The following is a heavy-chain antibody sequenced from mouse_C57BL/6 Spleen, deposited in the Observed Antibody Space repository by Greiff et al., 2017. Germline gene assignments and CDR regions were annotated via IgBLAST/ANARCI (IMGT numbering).Heavy chain of an antibody. Sequence: EVMLVESGGGLVKPGGSLKLSCAASGFTFSDYGMHWVRQAPEKGLEWVAYISSGSSTIYYADTVKGRFTISRDNAKNTLFLQMTRLRSEDTAMYYCARATASGMDYWGQGTTLTVSS. V-gene: IGHV5-17*01. CDR3: ARATASGMDY. CDR2: ISSGSSTI. J-gene: IGHJ2*01. D-gene: IGHD1-2*01. CDR1: GFTFSDYG.